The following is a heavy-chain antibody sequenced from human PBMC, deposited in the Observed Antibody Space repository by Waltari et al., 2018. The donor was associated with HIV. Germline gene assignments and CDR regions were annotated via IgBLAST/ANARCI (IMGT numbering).Heavy chain of an antibody. CDR1: GGSISTYY. Sequence: QVHLQESGPGLVKPSETLSLTCSVSGGSISTYYWSWIRQPAGKGLEWIGRFSTSGSTNYNPSLKSRVSMSVDTSKNQFSLKLSSVTAADTAVYYCARDNSNHGLAYWGQGTLVTVSS. V-gene: IGHV4-4*07. D-gene: IGHD3-22*01. CDR3: ARDNSNHGLAY. J-gene: IGHJ4*02. CDR2: FSTSGST.